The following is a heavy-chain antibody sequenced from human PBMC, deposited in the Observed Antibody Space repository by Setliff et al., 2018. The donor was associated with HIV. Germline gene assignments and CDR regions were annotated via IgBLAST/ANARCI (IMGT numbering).Heavy chain of an antibody. J-gene: IGHJ4*02. CDR1: GGSFNGYY. CDR3: AKSSPSIGYISDH. V-gene: IGHV4-34*01. CDR2: VNHSGST. Sequence: SETLSLTCAVYGGSFNGYYWSWIRQPPGKGLEWIGEVNHSGSTNYNPSLKSRVTISTDTSKNQFSLNVRSVTAADTAVYFCAKSSPSIGYISDHWGQGTLVTVSS. D-gene: IGHD5-12*01.